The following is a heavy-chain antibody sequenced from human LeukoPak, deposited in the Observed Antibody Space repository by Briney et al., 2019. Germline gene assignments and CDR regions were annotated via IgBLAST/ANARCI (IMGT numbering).Heavy chain of an antibody. Sequence: SETLSLTCTVSGGSISSYYWSWIRQPPGKGLEWIGYIYYSGSTNYNPSLKSRVTISVDTSKNQFSLKLSSVTAADTAVYYCARSCAGANSGYDIDYWGQGTLVTVSS. D-gene: IGHD5-12*01. CDR1: GGSISSYY. V-gene: IGHV4-59*08. CDR3: ARSCAGANSGYDIDY. CDR2: IYYSGST. J-gene: IGHJ4*02.